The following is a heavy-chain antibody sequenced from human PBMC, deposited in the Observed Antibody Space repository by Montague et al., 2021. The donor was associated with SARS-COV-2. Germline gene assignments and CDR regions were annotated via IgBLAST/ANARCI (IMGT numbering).Heavy chain of an antibody. V-gene: IGHV4-39*01. J-gene: IGHJ5*02. CDR2: IYYSGST. Sequence: SETLSLTCTVSGGSISSSSSYWGWIRQPPGKGLEWIGSIYYSGSTYYNPSLKSRVTISVDTSKNQFSPKLSSVTAADTAVYYCARPVSYYDILSSSTNWFDPWGQGTLVTVSS. CDR3: ARPVSYYDILSSSTNWFDP. D-gene: IGHD3-9*01. CDR1: GGSISSSSSY.